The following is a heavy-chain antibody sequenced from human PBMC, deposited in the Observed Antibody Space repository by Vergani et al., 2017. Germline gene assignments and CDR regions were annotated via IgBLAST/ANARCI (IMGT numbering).Heavy chain of an antibody. D-gene: IGHD4-11*01. Sequence: QVQLQQWGGGLLKPSETLSLTCVVNGGSFTSYHWTWIRQSPGEGLEWVGDTDHTGRPDYNPSLKSRLTMSVDKSRKQFSLTLNSVTATDTAIYFCARVNTETNGHLYYYYYMDVWGQGTAVTVS. CDR2: TDHTGRP. V-gene: IGHV4-34*01. J-gene: IGHJ6*03. CDR3: ARVNTETNGHLYYYYYMDV. CDR1: GGSFTSYH.